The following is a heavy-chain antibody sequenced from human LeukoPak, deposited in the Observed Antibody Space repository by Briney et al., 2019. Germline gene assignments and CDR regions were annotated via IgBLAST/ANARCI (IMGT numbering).Heavy chain of an antibody. CDR1: GFTFSSYE. J-gene: IGHJ4*02. CDR3: ARDSDEYCSGGACSAFDY. D-gene: IGHD2-15*01. Sequence: GGSLRLSCAASGFTFSSYEMNWVRQAPGKGLGWVSYISSSGSTIYYADSVKGRFTISRDNAKNSLYLQMNSLRAEDTAVYYCARDSDEYCSGGACSAFDYWGQGTLVTVSS. CDR2: ISSSGSTI. V-gene: IGHV3-48*03.